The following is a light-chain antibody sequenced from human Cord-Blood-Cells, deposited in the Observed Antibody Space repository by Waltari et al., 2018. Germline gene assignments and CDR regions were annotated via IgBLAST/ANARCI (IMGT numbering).Light chain of an antibody. CDR3: SSDTSSSTL. Sequence: QSALTQPASVSGSPGQSITISCTGTSSDVGGYNYVSWYHQHPGKAPKLMIYDVSNRPSGVSNRFAGSKSVNTASLTISGLQAEDEADYYCSSDTSSSTLFGGGTKLTV. V-gene: IGLV2-14*01. CDR2: DVS. J-gene: IGLJ2*01. CDR1: SSDVGGYNY.